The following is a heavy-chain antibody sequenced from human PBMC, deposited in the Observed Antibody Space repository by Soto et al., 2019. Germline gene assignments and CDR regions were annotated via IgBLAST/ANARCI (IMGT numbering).Heavy chain of an antibody. D-gene: IGHD5-18*01. CDR3: ARVSTLGYSYGYRYFDP. Sequence: ASVKVSCKASGYTFTGYYMHWVRQAPGQGLEWMGWINPNSGGTNYAQKFQGRVTMTRDTSISTAYMELSRLRSDDTAVYYCARVSTLGYSYGYRYFDPWGQGTLVTVSS. J-gene: IGHJ5*02. CDR1: GYTFTGYY. V-gene: IGHV1-2*02. CDR2: INPNSGGT.